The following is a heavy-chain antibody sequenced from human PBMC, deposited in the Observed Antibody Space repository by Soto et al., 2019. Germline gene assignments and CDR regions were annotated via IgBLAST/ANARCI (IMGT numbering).Heavy chain of an antibody. CDR2: ISYDGSNK. CDR1: GFTFSDYY. J-gene: IGHJ5*02. D-gene: IGHD2-2*01. V-gene: IGHV3-30*18. CDR3: AKDRGVPAAPNNWFDP. Sequence: QVQLVESGGGLVKPGGSLRLSCAASGFTFSDYYMSWIRQAPGKGLEWVAVISYDGSNKYYADSVKGRFTISRDNSKNTLYLQMNSLRAEDTAVYYCAKDRGVPAAPNNWFDPWGQGTLVTVSS.